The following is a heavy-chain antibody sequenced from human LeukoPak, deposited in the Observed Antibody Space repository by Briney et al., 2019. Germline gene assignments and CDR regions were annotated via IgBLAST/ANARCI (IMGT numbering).Heavy chain of an antibody. CDR2: IYSGTNT. CDR1: GFTVSSNY. V-gene: IGHV3-53*01. CDR3: ARVRITDSSGWYGWGFDY. D-gene: IGHD6-19*01. Sequence: PGGSLRLSCAVSGFTVSSNYMSWVRQAPGKGLEWVSVIYSGTNTYYADSVKGRFTISRDNAKNSLYLQMNSLRAEDTAVYYCARVRITDSSGWYGWGFDYWGQGTLVTVSS. J-gene: IGHJ4*02.